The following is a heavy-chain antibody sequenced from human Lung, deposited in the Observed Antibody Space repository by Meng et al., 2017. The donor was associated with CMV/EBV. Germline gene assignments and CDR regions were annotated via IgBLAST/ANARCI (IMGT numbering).Heavy chain of an antibody. CDR3: ARGNWNYDY. Sequence: GXXRLSCTVSGGSISSYYWSWIRQPPGKGLEWIGYIYYSGSTNYNPSLKSRVTISVDTSKNQFSLKLSSVTAADAAVYYCARGNWNYDYWGQGTLVTVSS. D-gene: IGHD1-7*01. CDR1: GGSISSYY. J-gene: IGHJ4*02. V-gene: IGHV4-59*01. CDR2: IYYSGST.